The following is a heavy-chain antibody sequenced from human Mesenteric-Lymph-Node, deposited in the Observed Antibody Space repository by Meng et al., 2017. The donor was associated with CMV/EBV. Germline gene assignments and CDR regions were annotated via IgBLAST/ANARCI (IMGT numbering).Heavy chain of an antibody. Sequence: GGSLRLSCAASGFTFSSYSMNWVRQAPGKGLEWVSSISSSSSYIYYADSVKGRFTISRDNAKNSLYLQMNSLRAEDTAVYYCARDGNDFWSGYHYYFDYWGQGTLVTVSS. D-gene: IGHD3-3*01. CDR2: ISSSSSYI. CDR3: ARDGNDFWSGYHYYFDY. V-gene: IGHV3-21*01. CDR1: GFTFSSYS. J-gene: IGHJ4*02.